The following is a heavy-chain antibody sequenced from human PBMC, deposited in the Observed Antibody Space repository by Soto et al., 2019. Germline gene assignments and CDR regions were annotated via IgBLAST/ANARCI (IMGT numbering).Heavy chain of an antibody. D-gene: IGHD5-12*01. CDR2: IYYSGST. Sequence: QVQLQESGPGLVKPSETLSLTCTVSGGSISRYYWSWIRQPPGKGLEWIGYIYYSGSTNYNPSLKSRVTIAVDTSKNQVSLKLSSVTAADTAVYYCARDPGIVATRGWFDPWGQGTLVTVSS. CDR1: GGSISRYY. V-gene: IGHV4-59*01. J-gene: IGHJ5*02. CDR3: ARDPGIVATRGWFDP.